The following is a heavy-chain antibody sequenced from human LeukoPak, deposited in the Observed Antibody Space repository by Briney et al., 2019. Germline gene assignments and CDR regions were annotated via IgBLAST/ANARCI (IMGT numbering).Heavy chain of an antibody. D-gene: IGHD4-17*01. J-gene: IGHJ4*02. CDR1: GFTFSNYW. CDR3: ARYYGDYGSDY. CDR2: IKQDGSEK. V-gene: IGHV3-7*01. Sequence: PGGSLRLSCAASGFTFSNYWMSWVRQAPGEGLEWVANIKQDGSEKYYVDSVKGRFTISRDNAKNSLYLQMNSLRGEDTAVYYCARYYGDYGSDYWGQGTLVTVSS.